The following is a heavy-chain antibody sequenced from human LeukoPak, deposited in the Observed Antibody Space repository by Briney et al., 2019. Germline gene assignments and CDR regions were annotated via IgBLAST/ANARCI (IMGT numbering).Heavy chain of an antibody. J-gene: IGHJ4*02. V-gene: IGHV1-18*01. CDR3: ARPYYDSSAPPYDY. CDR2: ISAYNGNT. CDR1: GYTFTSYG. D-gene: IGHD3-22*01. Sequence: ASVKVSCKASGYTFTSYGISWVRQAPGQGLEWMGWISAYNGNTNYAQKLQGRVTMTTDTSTSTAYMELRSPRSDDTAVYYCARPYYDSSAPPYDYWGQGTLVTVSS.